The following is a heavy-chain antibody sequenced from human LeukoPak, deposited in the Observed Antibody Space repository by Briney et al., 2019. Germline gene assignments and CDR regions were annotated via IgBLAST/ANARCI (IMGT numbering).Heavy chain of an antibody. J-gene: IGHJ6*03. CDR1: GFTFSSYG. CDR3: AKDRVAATVTPGPPHYYMDV. D-gene: IGHD2-15*01. Sequence: GSLRLSCAASGFTFSSYGMHWVRQAPGKGLEWVAFIRYDGSNKYYADSVKGRFTISRDNSKNTLYLQMNSLRAEDTAVYYSAKDRVAATVTPGPPHYYMDVWGKGTTVTVSS. CDR2: IRYDGSNK. V-gene: IGHV3-30*02.